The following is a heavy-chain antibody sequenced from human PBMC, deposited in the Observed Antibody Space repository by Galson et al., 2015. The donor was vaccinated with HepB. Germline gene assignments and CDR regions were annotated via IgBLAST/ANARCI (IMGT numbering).Heavy chain of an antibody. CDR3: ANPTLHYDFWSGFDY. V-gene: IGHV3-30*18. Sequence: SLRLSCAASGFTFSSYGMHWVRQAPGKGLEWVAVISYDGSNKYYADSVKGRFTISRDNSKNTLYLQMNSLRAEDTAVYYCANPTLHYDFWSGFDYWGQGTLVTVSS. CDR2: ISYDGSNK. J-gene: IGHJ4*02. D-gene: IGHD3-3*01. CDR1: GFTFSSYG.